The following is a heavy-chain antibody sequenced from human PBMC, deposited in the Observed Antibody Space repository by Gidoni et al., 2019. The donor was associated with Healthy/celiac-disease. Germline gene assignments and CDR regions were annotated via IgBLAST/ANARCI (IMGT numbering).Heavy chain of an antibody. V-gene: IGHV4-39*01. D-gene: IGHD3-16*01. Sequence: QLQLQESGPGLVKPSETLSLTCTVSGGSISSSSYYWGWIRQPPGTGLEWIGSIYYSGSTYYNPSLKSRVTISVDTSKNRFSLKLSSVTAADTAVYYCARTFSMITFGGVSPFDYWGQGTLVTVSS. J-gene: IGHJ4*02. CDR1: GGSISSSSYY. CDR2: IYYSGST. CDR3: ARTFSMITFGGVSPFDY.